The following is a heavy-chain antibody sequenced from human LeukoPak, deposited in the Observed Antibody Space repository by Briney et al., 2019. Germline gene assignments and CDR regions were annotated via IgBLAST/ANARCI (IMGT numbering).Heavy chain of an antibody. D-gene: IGHD3-10*01. Sequence: GGSLRLSCAASGFTFSSYGMHWVRQAPGKGLEWVAVIWYDGSNKYYADSVKGRFTISRDNSKNTLYLQMNSLRAEDTAVYYCARDDQSSGGFVDYWGQGTLVTVSS. V-gene: IGHV3-33*01. CDR1: GFTFSSYG. CDR3: ARDDQSSGGFVDY. J-gene: IGHJ4*02. CDR2: IWYDGSNK.